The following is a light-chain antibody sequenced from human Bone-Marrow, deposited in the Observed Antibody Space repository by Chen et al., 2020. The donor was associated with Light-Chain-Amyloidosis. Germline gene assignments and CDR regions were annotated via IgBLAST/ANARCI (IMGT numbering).Light chain of an antibody. CDR1: DIETES. CDR2: DDS. CDR3: QVWDRSSDRPV. V-gene: IGLV3-21*02. J-gene: IGLJ3*02. Sequence: SYVLTQPPAVSVAPGQTARITCGGDDIETESVHWYQLKPGQAPVLVVEDDSDRPSGIPERLSGSNSGNTATLTISRVEAGDEADYYCQVWDRSSDRPVFGGGTKLTVL.